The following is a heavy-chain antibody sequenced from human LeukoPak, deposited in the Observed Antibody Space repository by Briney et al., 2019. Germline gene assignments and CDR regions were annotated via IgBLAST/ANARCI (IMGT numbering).Heavy chain of an antibody. CDR2: IYENGGTT. V-gene: IGHV3-23*01. CDR3: AREARSGAFDY. D-gene: IGHD1-26*01. Sequence: GGSLRLSCVGSGFTFRSHAMSWVRQAPEKGLEFVSGIYENGGTTYYADSVKGRFTISRDNSKNTLYLQMNSLRAEDTAVYYCAREARSGAFDYWGQGTLVTVSS. CDR1: GFTFRSHA. J-gene: IGHJ4*02.